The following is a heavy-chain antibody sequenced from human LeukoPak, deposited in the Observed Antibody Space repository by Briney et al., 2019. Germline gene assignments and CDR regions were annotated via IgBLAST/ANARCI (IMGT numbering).Heavy chain of an antibody. J-gene: IGHJ4*02. Sequence: SETLSLTCAVSGGSISSSSSICWTWVRQPPGEGLEWIGEIYHNGATDYNPSLKSRVTLLLDKSKNQFSLRLNSVTAADTAVYYCARNGGNSDYDYWGQGTLVTVSA. CDR2: IYHNGAT. D-gene: IGHD4-23*01. CDR1: GGSISSSSSIC. CDR3: ARNGGNSDYDY. V-gene: IGHV4-4*02.